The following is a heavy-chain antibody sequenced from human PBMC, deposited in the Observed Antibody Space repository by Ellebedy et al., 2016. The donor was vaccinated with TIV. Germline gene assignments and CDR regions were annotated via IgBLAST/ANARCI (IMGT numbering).Heavy chain of an antibody. CDR2: IYYSGST. V-gene: IGHV4-59*08. CDR3: ARRYAVFGVGGGMDV. Sequence: MPSETLSLTCTVSGGSISSYYWSWIRQPPGKGLEWIGYIYYSGSTNYNPSLKSRVTISVEPSKNQFSLNFSSVTAADTAVYYCARRYAVFGVGGGMDVWGQGTTVTVSS. J-gene: IGHJ6*02. D-gene: IGHD3-3*01. CDR1: GGSISSYY.